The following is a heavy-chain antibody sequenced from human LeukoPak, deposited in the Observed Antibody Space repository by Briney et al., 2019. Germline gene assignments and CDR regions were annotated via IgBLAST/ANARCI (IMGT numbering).Heavy chain of an antibody. D-gene: IGHD5-18*01. CDR2: ISYDGSNK. CDR1: GFTFSSYA. J-gene: IGHJ4*02. Sequence: GGSLRLSCAASGFTFSSYAMHWVRQAPGKGLEWVAVISYDGSNKYYADSVKGRFTISRDNSKNTLYLQMNSLRAEDTAVYYCARDLFDPPEGYVDTAMIPDYWGQGTLVTVSS. V-gene: IGHV3-30*04. CDR3: ARDLFDPPEGYVDTAMIPDY.